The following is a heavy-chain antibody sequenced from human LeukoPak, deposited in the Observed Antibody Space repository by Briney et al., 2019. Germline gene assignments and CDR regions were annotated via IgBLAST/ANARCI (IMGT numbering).Heavy chain of an antibody. J-gene: IGHJ4*02. CDR1: GFTFDDYA. CDR3: AKALYYYDSSGYYGY. CDR2: ISWNSGSI. D-gene: IGHD3-22*01. V-gene: IGHV3-9*01. Sequence: GGSLRLSCAASGFTFDDYAMHWVWQAPGKGLEWVSGISWNSGSIGYADSVKGRFTISRDNAKNSLYLQMNSLRAEDTALYYCAKALYYYDSSGYYGYWGQGTLVTVSS.